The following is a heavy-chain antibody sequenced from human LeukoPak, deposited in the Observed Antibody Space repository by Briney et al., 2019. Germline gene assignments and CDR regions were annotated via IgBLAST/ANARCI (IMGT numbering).Heavy chain of an antibody. J-gene: IGHJ4*02. Sequence: ASVKVSCKASGYTFTGYYMHWVRQAPGQGLEWMGWINPNSGGTNYAQKFQGRVTMTRDTSISTAYMELSRLRSDDTAVYYCARDSGGWLQFWHYWGQGTLVTVSS. V-gene: IGHV1-2*02. CDR2: INPNSGGT. D-gene: IGHD5-24*01. CDR3: ARDSGGWLQFWHY. CDR1: GYTFTGYY.